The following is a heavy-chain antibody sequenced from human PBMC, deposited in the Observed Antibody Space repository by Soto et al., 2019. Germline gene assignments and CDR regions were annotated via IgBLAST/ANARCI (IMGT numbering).Heavy chain of an antibody. V-gene: IGHV4-61*01. CDR2: IYYSGST. Sequence: PSETLSLTCTVSGGSVSSGSYYWSWIRQPPGKGLEWIGYIYYSGSTNYNPSLKSRVTISVDTSKNQFSLKLSSVTAADTAVYYCARTSTRYYYDSTPDAFDIWGQGTMVTVSS. J-gene: IGHJ3*02. CDR3: ARTSTRYYYDSTPDAFDI. CDR1: GGSVSSGSYY. D-gene: IGHD3-22*01.